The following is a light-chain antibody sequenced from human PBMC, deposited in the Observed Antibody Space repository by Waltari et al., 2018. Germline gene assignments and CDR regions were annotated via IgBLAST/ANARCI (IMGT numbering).Light chain of an antibody. Sequence: DIVMTQSPASLAVSLVARATLYCKSSKSVLFSANKKDFVAWHQQKPGRPPKLLIYWASTRYSGVPARFSASGSGTNFTLTISSLQAEDVAVYYCHQYFKTPWTFGRGTQVEIK. CDR1: KSVLFSANKKDF. J-gene: IGKJ1*01. CDR2: WAS. CDR3: HQYFKTPWT. V-gene: IGKV4-1*01.